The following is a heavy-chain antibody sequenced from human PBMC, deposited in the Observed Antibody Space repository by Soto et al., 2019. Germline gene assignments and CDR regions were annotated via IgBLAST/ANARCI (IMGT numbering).Heavy chain of an antibody. J-gene: IGHJ1*01. CDR3: ARELPGLFEYFQH. D-gene: IGHD3-22*01. CDR2: ISSSGSTI. CDR1: GFTFSDYY. V-gene: IGHV3-11*01. Sequence: GGSLRLSCAASGFTFSDYYMSWIRQAPGKGLEWVSYISSSGSTIYYADSVKGRFTIPRDNAKNSLYLQMNSLGAEDTAVYYCARELPGLFEYFQHWGQGTLVTVSS.